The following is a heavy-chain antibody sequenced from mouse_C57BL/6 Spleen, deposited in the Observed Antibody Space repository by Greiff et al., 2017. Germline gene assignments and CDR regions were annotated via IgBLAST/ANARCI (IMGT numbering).Heavy chain of an antibody. V-gene: IGHV1-72*01. J-gene: IGHJ4*01. D-gene: IGHD2-3*01. CDR3: AKRGSDGYFDYYAMDY. CDR2: IDPNSGGT. Sequence: QVQLQQPGAELVKPGASVKLSCKASGYTFTSYWMHWVKQRPGRGLEWIGRIDPNSGGTKYNEKFKSKATLTVDKPSSTAYMQLSSLTSADSAVYYGAKRGSDGYFDYYAMDYWGQGTSVTVSS. CDR1: GYTFTSYW.